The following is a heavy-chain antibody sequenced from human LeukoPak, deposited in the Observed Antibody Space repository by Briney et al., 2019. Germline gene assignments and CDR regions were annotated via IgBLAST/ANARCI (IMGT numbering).Heavy chain of an antibody. CDR1: GGSISSSNW. D-gene: IGHD5-12*01. J-gene: IGHJ4*02. CDR2: IYHSGST. Sequence: PSETLSLTCAVSGGSISSSNWWSWVRQPPGKGLEWIGEIYHSGSTNYNPSLKSRVTISVDKSKNQFSLKLSSVTAADTAVYYCARVGVATTLYYSDYWGQGTLVTVSS. V-gene: IGHV4-4*02. CDR3: ARVGVATTLYYSDY.